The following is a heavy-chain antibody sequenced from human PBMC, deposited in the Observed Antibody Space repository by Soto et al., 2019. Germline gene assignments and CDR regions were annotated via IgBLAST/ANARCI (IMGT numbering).Heavy chain of an antibody. CDR3: ARAPKLSYYYDSSGYYGCWFDP. D-gene: IGHD3-22*01. J-gene: IGHJ5*02. Sequence: SETLSLTCTVSGSSISSGGYYWSWIRQHPGKGLEWIGYIYYSGSTYYNPSLKSRVTISVDTSKNQFSLKLSSVTAADTAVYYCARAPKLSYYYDSSGYYGCWFDPWGQGTLVTVSS. CDR2: IYYSGST. CDR1: GSSISSGGYY. V-gene: IGHV4-31*03.